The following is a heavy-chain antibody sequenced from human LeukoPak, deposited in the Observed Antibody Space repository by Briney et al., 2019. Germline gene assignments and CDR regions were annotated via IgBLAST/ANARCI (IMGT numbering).Heavy chain of an antibody. CDR3: AKDYGPLYYFDY. V-gene: IGHV3-23*01. D-gene: IGHD4-17*01. Sequence: PGGSLRLSCAASGFTFSSYAMSWVRQAPGKGLEWVSAISGSGGSTYYADSVKGRFTISRDNSKNTLYLQMNSQRAEDTAVYYCAKDYGPLYYFDYWGQGTLVTVSS. CDR1: GFTFSSYA. CDR2: ISGSGGST. J-gene: IGHJ4*02.